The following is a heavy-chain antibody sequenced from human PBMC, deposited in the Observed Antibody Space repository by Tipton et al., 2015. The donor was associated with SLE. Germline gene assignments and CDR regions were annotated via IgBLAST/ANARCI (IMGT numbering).Heavy chain of an antibody. D-gene: IGHD3-10*01. Sequence: SLRLSCVASGFTVSSNFLSWIRQAPGKGLEWVSVIYSIGGTYYADSVKGRFTISRDNSKNTLYLHMNSLRADDTAVYYCARDSDLDALDIWGHGTMVTVSS. V-gene: IGHV3-53*01. CDR3: ARDSDLDALDI. J-gene: IGHJ3*02. CDR2: IYSIGGT. CDR1: GFTVSSNF.